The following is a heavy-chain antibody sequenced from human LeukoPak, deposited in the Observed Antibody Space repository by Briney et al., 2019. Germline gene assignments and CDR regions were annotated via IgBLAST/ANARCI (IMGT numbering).Heavy chain of an antibody. CDR1: GYSFTSYW. J-gene: IGHJ1*01. D-gene: IGHD3-22*01. V-gene: IGHV5-51*01. Sequence: GESLKISCKGSGYSFTSYWIGWVRQMPGKGLEWMGIIYPGDSDTRYSPSFQGQVTISVDKSISTAYLQWSSLRASDTALYYCATPLYYSDSSGYIAAEYFHHWGQGTLVTVSS. CDR3: ATPLYYSDSSGYIAAEYFHH. CDR2: IYPGDSDT.